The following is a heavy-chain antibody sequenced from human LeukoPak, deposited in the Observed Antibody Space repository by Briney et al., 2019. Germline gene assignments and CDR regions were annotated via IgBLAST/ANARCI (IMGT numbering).Heavy chain of an antibody. D-gene: IGHD6-13*01. V-gene: IGHV4-59*01. Sequence: SETLSLTCAVYGGSFNGYYWSWIRQPPGKGLEWIGYIYYTGNTNYNPSLKSRVTISIDTSRNQFSLKLSSVTAADTAVYYCARGAHEAAGVLNYWGQGSLVTVSS. CDR3: ARGAHEAAGVLNY. CDR1: GGSFNGYY. J-gene: IGHJ4*02. CDR2: IYYTGNT.